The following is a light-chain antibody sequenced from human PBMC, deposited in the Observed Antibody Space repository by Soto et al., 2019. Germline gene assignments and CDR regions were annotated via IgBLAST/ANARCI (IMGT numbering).Light chain of an antibody. J-gene: IGKJ1*01. Sequence: DIVLTQSPGTLPLSPGERATRSCRASQSVTSNYLAWYQQKPGQAPRLLMYGTSSRATGIPDRFSGSGSGTDFTLTISSLEPEDFAVYYCHQYGRSPRGTFGQGTKVDIK. V-gene: IGKV3-20*01. CDR2: GTS. CDR1: QSVTSNY. CDR3: HQYGRSPRGT.